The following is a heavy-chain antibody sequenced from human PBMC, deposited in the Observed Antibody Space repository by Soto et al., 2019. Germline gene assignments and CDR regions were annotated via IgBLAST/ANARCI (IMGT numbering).Heavy chain of an antibody. Sequence: ASVKVSCKASGFTFTSSAMQWVRQARGQRLEWIGWIVVGSGNTNYAQKFQERVTITRDMSTSTAYMELSSLRSEDTAVYYCAADRVGATDDAFDIWGQGTMVTVSS. CDR1: GFTFTSSA. V-gene: IGHV1-58*02. J-gene: IGHJ3*02. CDR2: IVVGSGNT. CDR3: AADRVGATDDAFDI. D-gene: IGHD1-26*01.